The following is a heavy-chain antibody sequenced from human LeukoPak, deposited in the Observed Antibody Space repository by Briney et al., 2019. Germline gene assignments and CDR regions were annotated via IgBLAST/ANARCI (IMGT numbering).Heavy chain of an antibody. CDR2: INHSGST. CDR1: GGSFSGYY. J-gene: IGHJ6*02. V-gene: IGHV4-34*01. CDR3: ARGNLRIAAAGTLDYGMDV. D-gene: IGHD6-13*01. Sequence: SETLSLTCAVYGGSFSGYYWSWIHQPPGKGLEWIGEINHSGSTNYNPSLKSRVTISVDTSKNQFSLKLSSVTAADTAVYYCARGNLRIAAAGTLDYGMDVWGQGTTVTVSS.